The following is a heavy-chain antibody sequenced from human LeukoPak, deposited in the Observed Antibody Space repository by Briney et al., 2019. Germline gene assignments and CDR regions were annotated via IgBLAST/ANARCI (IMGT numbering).Heavy chain of an antibody. V-gene: IGHV4-4*07. CDR2: VYTSGNT. D-gene: IGHD2-21*02. Sequence: SETLSLTCTVSGDSIYSSYWTWIRQPAGKGLEWIGRVYTSGNTKYNPSLKSRVTISVDKSKNQFSLKVNSVTAADTAVYYCARDQTATGYFDYWGQGALFTVSS. CDR1: GDSIYSSY. J-gene: IGHJ4*02. CDR3: ARDQTATGYFDY.